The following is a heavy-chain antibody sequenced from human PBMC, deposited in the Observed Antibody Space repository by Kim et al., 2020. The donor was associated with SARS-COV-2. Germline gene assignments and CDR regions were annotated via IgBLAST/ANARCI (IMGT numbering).Heavy chain of an antibody. V-gene: IGHV4-34*01. J-gene: IGHJ6*02. Sequence: SETLSLTCAVYGGSFSGYYWSWIRQPPGKGLEWIGEINHSGSTNYNPSLKSRVTISVDTSKNQFSLKLSSVTAADTAEYYCARGGVVVIFYYYYGMDVWGQGTTVTVSS. CDR1: GGSFSGYY. D-gene: IGHD3-22*01. CDR2: INHSGST. CDR3: ARGGVVVIFYYYYGMDV.